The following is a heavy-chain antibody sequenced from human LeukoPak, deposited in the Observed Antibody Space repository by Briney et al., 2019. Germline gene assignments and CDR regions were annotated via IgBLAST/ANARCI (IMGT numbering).Heavy chain of an antibody. CDR1: GFTFRDYD. J-gene: IGHJ3*02. D-gene: IGHD5-24*01. Sequence: PGGSLRLSCAASGFTFRDYDMNWIRQAPGKGLEWVSHISSTGRRIYYADSVKGRFTICRDNAKNSLFLQINGLRAEDTAVYYCARDYRDWAFDIWGQGTVVTVSS. V-gene: IGHV3-11*01. CDR2: ISSTGRRI. CDR3: ARDYRDWAFDI.